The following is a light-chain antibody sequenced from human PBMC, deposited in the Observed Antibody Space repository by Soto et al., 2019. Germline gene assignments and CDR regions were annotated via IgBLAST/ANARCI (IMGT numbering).Light chain of an antibody. V-gene: IGLV2-14*01. CDR3: FSYTSSTTNV. Sequence: QSALTQPASVSGSPGQSITISCAGTRSDIGGYNFVSWYQQHPGKAPKLMIFEVTKRPSGVSNRFSGSKSGNTASLTISGLQAEDEADYYCFSYTSSTTNVFGSGTKLTVL. CDR2: EVT. CDR1: RSDIGGYNF. J-gene: IGLJ1*01.